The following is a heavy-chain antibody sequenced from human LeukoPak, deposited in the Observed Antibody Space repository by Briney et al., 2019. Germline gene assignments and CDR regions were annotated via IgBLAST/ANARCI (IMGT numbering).Heavy chain of an antibody. CDR1: GGSISSYY. D-gene: IGHD6-19*01. CDR2: IYYSGST. CDR3: ERTAEGYYFDY. J-gene: IGHJ4*02. V-gene: IGHV4-59*01. Sequence: SETLSLTCTVSGGSISSYYWSWIRQPPGKGLEWIGYIYYSGSTNYNPSLKSRVPISVDTPKTHFSLKLSSGTARNPAVYYCERTAEGYYFDYCGQGTLVTVSS.